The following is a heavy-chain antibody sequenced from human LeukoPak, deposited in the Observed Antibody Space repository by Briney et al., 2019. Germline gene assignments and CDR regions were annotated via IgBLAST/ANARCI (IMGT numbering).Heavy chain of an antibody. CDR1: GYSFTTYW. CDR3: ARRSAGTIDY. Sequence: GESLKISCKASGYSFTTYWIGWVRQEPGKGLEWMGIIYPGDSDTRYSPSFQGQVTISADKSFSTAYLQWSSLKASDTAMYNCARRSAGTIDYWGQGTLVTVSS. CDR2: IYPGDSDT. D-gene: IGHD2-8*01. J-gene: IGHJ4*02. V-gene: IGHV5-51*01.